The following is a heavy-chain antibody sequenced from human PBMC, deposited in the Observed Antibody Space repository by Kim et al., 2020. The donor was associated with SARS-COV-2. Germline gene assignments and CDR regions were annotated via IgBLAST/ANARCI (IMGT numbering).Heavy chain of an antibody. D-gene: IGHD6-13*01. Sequence: GGSLRLSCAASGFTFDDYAMHWVRQAPGKGLEWVSGISWNSGSIGYADSVKGRFTISRDNAKNSLYLQMNSLRAEDTALYYCAKPIARGDAFDIWGQGTMVTVSS. CDR3: AKPIARGDAFDI. CDR2: ISWNSGSI. V-gene: IGHV3-9*01. J-gene: IGHJ3*02. CDR1: GFTFDDYA.